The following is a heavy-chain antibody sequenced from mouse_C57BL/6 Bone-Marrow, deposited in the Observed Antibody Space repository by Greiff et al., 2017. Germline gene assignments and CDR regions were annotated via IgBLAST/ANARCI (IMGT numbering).Heavy chain of an antibody. V-gene: IGHV1-61*01. CDR1: GYTFTSYW. Sequence: QVQLQQPGAELVRPGSSVKLSCKASGYTFTSYWMDWVKQRPGQGLEWIGNIYPSDSETHYNQKFKNKATLTVDKSSSTAYMQLSNLTSEDSAVYYCAREFYYGSSYWYFDVWGTGTTVTVSS. CDR3: AREFYYGSSYWYFDV. CDR2: IYPSDSET. D-gene: IGHD1-1*01. J-gene: IGHJ1*03.